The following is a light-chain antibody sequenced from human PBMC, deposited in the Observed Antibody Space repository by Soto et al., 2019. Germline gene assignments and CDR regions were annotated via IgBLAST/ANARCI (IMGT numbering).Light chain of an antibody. Sequence: QSALTQPASVSGSPGQSITISCTGTSSDVGGYNYVSWYQQHPGKAPKLMIYEVNNRPSGVSNRFSGSKSGNTASLTISVLQAEDEAYYYCSSHTTSGTLIFGGGTKLTVL. CDR3: SSHTTSGTLI. CDR1: SSDVGGYNY. V-gene: IGLV2-14*01. CDR2: EVN. J-gene: IGLJ2*01.